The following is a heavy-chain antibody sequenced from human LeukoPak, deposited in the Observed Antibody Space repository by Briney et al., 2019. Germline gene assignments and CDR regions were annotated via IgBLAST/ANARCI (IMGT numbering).Heavy chain of an antibody. CDR2: IYSGGST. CDR1: GFTVSSNY. CDR3: ARALSSSWYAFRSNWFDP. Sequence: GGSLRLSCAASGFTVSSNYMSWVRQAPGKGLEWVSVIYSGGSTYFADSVKGRFTISRDYSKNTLYLQINSLRAEDTAVYYCARALSSSWYAFRSNWFDPWGQGTLVTVSS. J-gene: IGHJ5*02. D-gene: IGHD6-13*01. V-gene: IGHV3-53*01.